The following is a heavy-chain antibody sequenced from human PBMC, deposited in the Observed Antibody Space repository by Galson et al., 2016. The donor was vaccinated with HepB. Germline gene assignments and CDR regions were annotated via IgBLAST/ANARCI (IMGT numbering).Heavy chain of an antibody. Sequence: SETLSLTCTVSGGSIDSYYWSWIRQPPGKGLEFIGYIYYNGSTNYNPSLKSRVTISLDTSKNHFALKLSSVTAADTAVYYFARAWYYYDRSEVYGLDVWGQGTTVTVSS. CDR3: ARAWYYYDRSEVYGLDV. J-gene: IGHJ6*02. CDR2: IYYNGST. V-gene: IGHV4-59*01. D-gene: IGHD3-22*01. CDR1: GGSIDSYY.